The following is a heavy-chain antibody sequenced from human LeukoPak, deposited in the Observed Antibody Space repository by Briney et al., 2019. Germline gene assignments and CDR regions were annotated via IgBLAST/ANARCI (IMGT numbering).Heavy chain of an antibody. CDR2: ISGSGGST. D-gene: IGHD6-13*01. J-gene: IGHJ6*03. Sequence: PGGSLSLSCAASGFTVSSNYMSWVRQAPGKGLEWVSAISGSGGSTYYADSVKGRFTISRDNSKNTLYLQMISLRAEDTAVYYCAKGTGSFLDYYYYYMDVWGKGTTVTVSS. V-gene: IGHV3-23*01. CDR1: GFTVSSNY. CDR3: AKGTGSFLDYYYYYMDV.